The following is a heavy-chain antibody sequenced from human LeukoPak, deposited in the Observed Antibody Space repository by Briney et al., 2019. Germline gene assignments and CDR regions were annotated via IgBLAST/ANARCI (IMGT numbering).Heavy chain of an antibody. Sequence: PGGSLRLSCAASGFTFSDYWMSWVRQAPGKGLEWVAVISYDGSNKYYADSVKGRFTLSRDNSKNTLYLPMNSLRAEDTAVYYCARPPNIAAAGQDWGQGTLVTVSS. CDR2: ISYDGSNK. CDR1: GFTFSDYW. CDR3: ARPPNIAAAGQD. V-gene: IGHV3-30*03. D-gene: IGHD6-13*01. J-gene: IGHJ4*02.